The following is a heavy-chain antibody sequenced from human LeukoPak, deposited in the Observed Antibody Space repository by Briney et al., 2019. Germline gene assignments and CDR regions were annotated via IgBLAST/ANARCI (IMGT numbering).Heavy chain of an antibody. D-gene: IGHD5-18*01. CDR2: IKQDGSEK. J-gene: IGHJ6*03. Sequence: GGSLRLSCAASGFTFSSYWMSWVRQAPGKGLEWVANIKQDGSEKYYVDSVKGRFTISRDSAKNSLYLQMNSLRAEDTAVYYCAREDTAMVTAYYYYYMDVWGKGTTVTVSS. CDR1: GFTFSSYW. CDR3: AREDTAMVTAYYYYYMDV. V-gene: IGHV3-7*01.